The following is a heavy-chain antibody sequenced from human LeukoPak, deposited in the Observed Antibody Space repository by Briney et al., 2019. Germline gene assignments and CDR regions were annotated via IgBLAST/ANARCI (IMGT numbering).Heavy chain of an antibody. CDR2: ISSSTSYK. CDR1: GFTFSNYN. J-gene: IGHJ4*02. D-gene: IGHD3-16*01. V-gene: IGHV3-21*01. CDR3: ARDYFWEQYYFDY. Sequence: TGGSLRLSCAASGFTFSNYNMMWLPQAQGKGLAWVSSISSSTSYKNYADSVKGRFTISRDNAKNSLYLQMNSLRAEDTAVYYCARDYFWEQYYFDYWGQGTLVTVSS.